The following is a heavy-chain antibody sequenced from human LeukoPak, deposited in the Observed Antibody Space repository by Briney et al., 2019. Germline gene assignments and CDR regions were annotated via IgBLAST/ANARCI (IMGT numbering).Heavy chain of an antibody. CDR3: ARGAYYYED. J-gene: IGHJ4*02. V-gene: IGHV3-48*01. D-gene: IGHD3-22*01. CDR1: GFTFSSHS. CDR2: ISSSSSTI. Sequence: GGSLRLSCAASGFTFSSHSMNWDRQAPGKGLEWVSYISSSSSTIYYADSVKGRFTISRDNAKNSLYLQMNSLRAEDTVVYYCARGAYYYEDWGQGTLVTVSS.